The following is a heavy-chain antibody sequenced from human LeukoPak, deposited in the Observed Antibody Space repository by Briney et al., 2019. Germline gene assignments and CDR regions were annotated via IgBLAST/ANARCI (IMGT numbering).Heavy chain of an antibody. CDR2: ISSNSGFK. J-gene: IGHJ4*02. CDR1: GFTFSSYE. CDR3: ARSMQVNGDYVWYYFDY. Sequence: GGSLRLSCAASGFTFSSYEMNWVRQAPGKGLEWVSSISSNSGFKKYADSLKGRLTISRDNAKNSLYLQMNSLRAEDTAVYYCARSMQVNGDYVWYYFDYWGQGTLVTVSS. D-gene: IGHD4-17*01. V-gene: IGHV3-21*01.